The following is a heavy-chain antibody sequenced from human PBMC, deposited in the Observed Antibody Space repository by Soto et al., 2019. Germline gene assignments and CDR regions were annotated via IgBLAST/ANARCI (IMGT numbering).Heavy chain of an antibody. V-gene: IGHV4-31*03. CDR2: IYYSGST. CDR1: GGSLSRRGYY. J-gene: IGHJ3*02. CDR3: ASPSTGTTHEFEM. D-gene: IGHD1-7*01. Sequence: SLTCTDTGGSLSRRGYYWSWIRQHPGKGLEWIGYIYYSGSTYYNPSLKSRVTISVDTSKNQFSLKLSSVTAADTAGYYCASPSTGTTHEFEMGGQGTMVT.